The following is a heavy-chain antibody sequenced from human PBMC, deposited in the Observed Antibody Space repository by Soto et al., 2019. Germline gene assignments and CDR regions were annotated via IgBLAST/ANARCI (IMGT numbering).Heavy chain of an antibody. V-gene: IGHV1-69*13. Sequence: SVKVSCKASGGTFSSYAISWVRQAPGQGLEWMGGIIPIFGTANYAQKFQGRVTITADESTSTAYMELSSLRSEDTAVYYCARAADDFWSGYWLPSYYYYGMDVWGQGTTVTVSS. CDR1: GGTFSSYA. CDR2: IIPIFGTA. CDR3: ARAADDFWSGYWLPSYYYYGMDV. D-gene: IGHD3-3*01. J-gene: IGHJ6*02.